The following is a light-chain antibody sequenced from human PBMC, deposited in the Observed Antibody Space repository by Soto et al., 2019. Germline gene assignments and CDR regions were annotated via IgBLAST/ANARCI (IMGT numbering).Light chain of an antibody. CDR3: QQYDNLPPYT. J-gene: IGKJ2*01. CDR1: QDISNY. Sequence: DIQMTQSPSSLSASVGDRVTITCQASQDISNYLNWYQQKPGKAPKLLIYDASNLETGVPSRFSGSGSGTDFTISINSLQPEDIATYSCQQYDNLPPYTFGQGTKLEIK. CDR2: DAS. V-gene: IGKV1-33*01.